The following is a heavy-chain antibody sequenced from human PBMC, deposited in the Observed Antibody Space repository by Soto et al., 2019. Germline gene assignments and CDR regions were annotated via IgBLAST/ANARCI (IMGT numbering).Heavy chain of an antibody. V-gene: IGHV1-3*01. CDR3: AKGITMVRGVIPLGY. CDR1: GYTFTSYA. Sequence: QVQLVQSGAEVKKPGASVKVSCKASGYTFTSYAMHWVRQAPGQRLEWMGRINAGNGNTKYSQKFQGRVTITRDTSASKAYMELSSLRSEETAVYYCAKGITMVRGVIPLGYWGQGTLVTVSS. CDR2: INAGNGNT. J-gene: IGHJ4*02. D-gene: IGHD3-10*01.